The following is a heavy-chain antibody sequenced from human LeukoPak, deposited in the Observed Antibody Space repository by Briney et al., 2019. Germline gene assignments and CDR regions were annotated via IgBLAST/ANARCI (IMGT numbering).Heavy chain of an antibody. D-gene: IGHD4-11*01. Sequence: KASETLSLTCTVSGGSISSYYWSWIRQPPGKGLVWIGYIYYSGSTNYNPSLKSRVTISVDTSKNQLSLRLSSVTAADTAVYYCARAFYSAYYFDYWGQGTLVTVSS. CDR1: GGSISSYY. CDR2: IYYSGST. V-gene: IGHV4-59*01. CDR3: ARAFYSAYYFDY. J-gene: IGHJ4*02.